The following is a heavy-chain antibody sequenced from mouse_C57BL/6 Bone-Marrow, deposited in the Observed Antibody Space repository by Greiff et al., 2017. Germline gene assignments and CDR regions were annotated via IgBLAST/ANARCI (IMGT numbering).Heavy chain of an antibody. V-gene: IGHV1-78*01. Sequence: QVHVKQSDAELVKPGASVKISCKVSGYTFTDHTIHWMKQRPEQGLEWIGYIYPRDGSTKYNEKFKGKATLTADKSSSTAYMQLNSLPSEDSAVYFCARWGYYGNYVSYWYFDVWGTGTTVTVSS. D-gene: IGHD2-1*01. CDR3: ARWGYYGNYVSYWYFDV. J-gene: IGHJ1*03. CDR2: IYPRDGST. CDR1: GYTFTDHT.